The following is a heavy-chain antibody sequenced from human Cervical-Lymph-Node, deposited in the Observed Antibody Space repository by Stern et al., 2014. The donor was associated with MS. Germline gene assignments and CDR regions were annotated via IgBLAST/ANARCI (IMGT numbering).Heavy chain of an antibody. J-gene: IGHJ5*02. V-gene: IGHV4-34*01. CDR2: ISHSGYT. CDR3: ARTWIAVRNTKWFDP. CDR1: GGSFDAFY. D-gene: IGHD6-6*01. Sequence: VQLQQWGAGLLKPSETLSLTCGVNGGSFDAFYWSWIRQPPGRGLEWIGEISHSGYTNNNPTLKSRVTISVDTSKNQFTLKMNSVTAADTAVYYCARTWIAVRNTKWFDPWGQGTLVTVSS.